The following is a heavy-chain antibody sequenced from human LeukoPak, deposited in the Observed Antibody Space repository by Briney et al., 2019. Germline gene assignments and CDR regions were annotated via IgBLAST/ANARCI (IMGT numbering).Heavy chain of an antibody. CDR2: IYSGGGT. V-gene: IGHV3-66*01. D-gene: IGHD1-1*01. J-gene: IGHJ4*02. Sequence: GGSLRLSCTGSGFMFDDYALTWVRQAPGKGLEWVSVIYSGGGTYHADSVKGRFTVSRDNSKNTLYLQMNSLRAEDTAVYYCARESTRFYFDYWGQGTLVTVSS. CDR1: GFMFDDYA. CDR3: ARESTRFYFDY.